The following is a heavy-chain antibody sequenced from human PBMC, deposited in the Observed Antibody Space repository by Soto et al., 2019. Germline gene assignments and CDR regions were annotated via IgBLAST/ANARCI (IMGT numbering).Heavy chain of an antibody. CDR2: IYYSGST. V-gene: IGHV4-31*03. CDR3: ASYSGSYLAAVDY. Sequence: SETLSLTCTVSGGSISSGGYYWSWIRQHPGKGLEWIGYIYYSGSTYYNPSLKSRVTISVDTSKNQFSLKLSSVTAADTAVYYGASYSGSYLAAVDYWGQGTLVTVSS. CDR1: GGSISSGGYY. D-gene: IGHD1-26*01. J-gene: IGHJ4*02.